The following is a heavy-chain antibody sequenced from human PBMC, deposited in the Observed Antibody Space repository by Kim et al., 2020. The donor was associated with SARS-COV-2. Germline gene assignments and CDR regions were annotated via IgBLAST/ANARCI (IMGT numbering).Heavy chain of an antibody. J-gene: IGHJ4*02. CDR1: GFTFSNAW. CDR2: IKSKTDGGTT. CDR3: TTVEQQWGYYDSSGYYFDY. D-gene: IGHD3-22*01. Sequence: GGSLRLSCAASGFTFSNAWMSWVRQAPGKGLEWVGRIKSKTDGGTTDYAALVKGRFTISRDDSKNTLYLQMNSLKTEDTAVYYCTTVEQQWGYYDSSGYYFDYWGQGTLVAVSS. V-gene: IGHV3-15*01.